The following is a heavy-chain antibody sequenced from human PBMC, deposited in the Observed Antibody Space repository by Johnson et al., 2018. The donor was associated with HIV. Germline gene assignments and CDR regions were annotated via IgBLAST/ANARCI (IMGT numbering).Heavy chain of an antibody. D-gene: IGHD6-13*01. Sequence: VQLVESGGGLVQPGGSLRLSCAASGFTFGNYWMTWVRQAPGKGLEWVSGITWNGRSTRYVDSVKGRFTISRDNAKNSLYLQMNSLRAEDTAVYYCARDVGIAENLDAFDIWGQGTMVTVSS. CDR2: ITWNGRST. CDR3: ARDVGIAENLDAFDI. V-gene: IGHV3-20*04. CDR1: GFTFGNYW. J-gene: IGHJ3*02.